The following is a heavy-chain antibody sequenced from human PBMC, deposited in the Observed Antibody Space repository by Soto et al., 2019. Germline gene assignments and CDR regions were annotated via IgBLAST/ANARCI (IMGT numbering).Heavy chain of an antibody. V-gene: IGHV1-69*13. CDR3: ARGMEANYYYYYGMDV. J-gene: IGHJ6*02. D-gene: IGHD3-3*01. CDR1: GYTFTSYD. Sequence: SVKLYCKASGYTFTSYDISWVRQAPRQGLEWMGGIIPIFGTANYAQKFQGRVTITADESTSTAYMELSGLRSEDTAVYYCARGMEANYYYYYGMDVWGQGTTVTVS. CDR2: IIPIFGTA.